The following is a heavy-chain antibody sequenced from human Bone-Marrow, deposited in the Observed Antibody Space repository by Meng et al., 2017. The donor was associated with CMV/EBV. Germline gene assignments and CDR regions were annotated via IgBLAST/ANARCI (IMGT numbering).Heavy chain of an antibody. V-gene: IGHV3-7*01. D-gene: IGHD2-2*01. CDR1: GFTFSSYW. J-gene: IGHJ4*02. CDR2: IKQDGSEK. CDR3: ATLYQLRYGY. Sequence: GESLKISCAASGFTFSSYWMSWVRRAPGKGLEWVANIKQDGSEKYYVDSVKGRFTISRDNAKNSLYLQMNSLRAEDTAVYYCATLYQLRYGYWGQGTLVTVSS.